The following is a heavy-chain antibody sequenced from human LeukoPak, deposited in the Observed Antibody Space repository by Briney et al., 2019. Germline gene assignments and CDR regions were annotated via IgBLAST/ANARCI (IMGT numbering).Heavy chain of an antibody. V-gene: IGHV1-46*01. CDR3: ARDGERGSFSAYYFDY. CDR1: GYTFTSYY. D-gene: IGHD1-26*01. Sequence: ASVKVSCKASGYTFTSYYMHWVRQAPGQGLEWMGIINPSGGSTSYAQKFQGRVTMTRDMPTSTVYMELSSLRSEDTAVYYCARDGERGSFSAYYFDYWGQGTLVTVSS. J-gene: IGHJ4*02. CDR2: INPSGGST.